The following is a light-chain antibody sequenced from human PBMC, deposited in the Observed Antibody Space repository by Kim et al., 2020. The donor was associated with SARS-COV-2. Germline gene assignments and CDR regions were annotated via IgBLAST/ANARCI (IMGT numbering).Light chain of an antibody. CDR2: YES. Sequence: SYELTQPPSVSVAPGKTATITCGGDNIGSKTVHWYQQKSGQAPIGVIFYESDRPSGIPERFSGSNSRNTATLTISRVEAGDEADYYCQVWDTSSDHVVFGGGTQLTVL. V-gene: IGLV3-21*04. J-gene: IGLJ2*01. CDR3: QVWDTSSDHVV. CDR1: NIGSKT.